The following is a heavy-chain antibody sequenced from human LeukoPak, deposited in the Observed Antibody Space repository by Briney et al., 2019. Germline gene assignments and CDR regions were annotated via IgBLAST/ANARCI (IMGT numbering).Heavy chain of an antibody. J-gene: IGHJ5*02. V-gene: IGHV1-24*01. CDR2: FDPEDGET. CDR1: GYTFTGYY. CDR3: ATMVGSSATVNWFDP. D-gene: IGHD1-26*01. Sequence: GASVKVSCKASGYTFTGYYMHWVRQAPGKGLEWMGGFDPEDGETIYAQKFQGRVTMAEDTSTDTAYMELSSLRSEDTAVYYCATMVGSSATVNWFDPWGQGTLVTVSS.